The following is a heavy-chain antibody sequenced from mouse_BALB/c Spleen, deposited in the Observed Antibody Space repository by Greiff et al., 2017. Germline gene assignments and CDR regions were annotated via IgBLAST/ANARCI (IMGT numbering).Heavy chain of an antibody. CDR2: ISYSGST. CDR1: GYSITSDYA. CDR3: ARNSYWYFDV. V-gene: IGHV3-2*02. Sequence: DVKLQESGPGLVKPSQSLSLTCTVTGYSITSDYAWNWIRQFPGNKLEWMGYISYSGSTSYNPSLKSRISITRDTSKNQFFLQLNSVTTEDTATYYCARNSYWYFDVWGAGTTVTVSS. J-gene: IGHJ1*01.